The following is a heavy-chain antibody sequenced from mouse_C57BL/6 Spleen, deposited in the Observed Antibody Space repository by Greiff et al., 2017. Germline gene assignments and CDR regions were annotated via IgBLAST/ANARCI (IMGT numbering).Heavy chain of an antibody. Sequence: VTLQQSGAELVRPGPSLKVSCKASGYAFTNYLIEWVKQRPRQGLEWIGVINPGCGGTNYNDKFKGKDTLTADKSSSTADMQLSSLTSEDSAVYFCARSDYSEDMDYWGQGTSVTVSS. J-gene: IGHJ4*01. CDR1: GYAFTNYL. CDR3: ARSDYSEDMDY. D-gene: IGHD2-12*01. V-gene: IGHV1-54*01. CDR2: INPGCGGT.